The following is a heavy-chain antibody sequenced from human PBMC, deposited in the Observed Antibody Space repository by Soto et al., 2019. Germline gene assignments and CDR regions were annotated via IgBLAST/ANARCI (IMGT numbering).Heavy chain of an antibody. CDR1: GFTFSSYG. Sequence: QLVESGGGVVQPGRSLRLSCAASGFTFSSYGFHWVRQAPGKGLQWVAIISYDGSDKSYADSVKGRFSISRDNSQNTVDLRMNSRRAESTAVYYWAKPLGYYYYYGLDVWGQGPTVTVSS. CDR2: ISYDGSDK. J-gene: IGHJ6*02. CDR3: AKPLGYYYYYGLDV. V-gene: IGHV3-30*18.